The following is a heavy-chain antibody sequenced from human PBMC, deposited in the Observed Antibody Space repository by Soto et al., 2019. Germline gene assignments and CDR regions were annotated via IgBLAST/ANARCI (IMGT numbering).Heavy chain of an antibody. CDR1: GFSLSTSGVG. CDR3: AHRACFRGNWNGGDFDF. J-gene: IGHJ4*02. CDR2: IYWDDDK. V-gene: IGHV2-5*02. D-gene: IGHD1-1*01. Sequence: QITLKESGPTRVKPTQTLTLTCTFSGFSLSTSGVGVGWIRQPPGKALERLALIYWDDDKRYSPSLKSRLTITKXXSXNXXVLTTTNMDPVNTATNYCAHRACFRGNWNGGDFDFWGQGALVTVSS.